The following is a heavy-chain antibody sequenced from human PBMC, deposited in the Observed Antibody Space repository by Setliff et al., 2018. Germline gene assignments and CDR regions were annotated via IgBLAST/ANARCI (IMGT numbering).Heavy chain of an antibody. Sequence: PGGSLRLSCAASGFTFSSYWMHWVRQAPGKGLVWVSRINSDGSSTSYADSVKGRFTISRDNAKNTLYLQMNSLRAEDTAVYYCAKGRALYNSGWNLHDYWGQGTLVTVSS. D-gene: IGHD6-19*01. J-gene: IGHJ4*02. CDR3: AKGRALYNSGWNLHDY. CDR1: GFTFSSYW. CDR2: INSDGSST. V-gene: IGHV3-74*01.